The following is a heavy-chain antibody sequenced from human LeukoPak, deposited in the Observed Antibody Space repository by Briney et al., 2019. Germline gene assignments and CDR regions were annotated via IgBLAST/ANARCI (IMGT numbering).Heavy chain of an antibody. J-gene: IGHJ6*03. CDR2: LNHSGST. Sequence: SETLSLTCAVYGQAFSGYYWSWIRQPPGRGRQWLAELNHSGSTAYNPSLKSRVTISVDTSKNPFSLKLSFVTAADTAVYYCARGAGYDFWSGYVYYMDVWGEGTTVTVSS. V-gene: IGHV4-34*01. CDR3: ARGAGYDFWSGYVYYMDV. D-gene: IGHD3-3*01. CDR1: GQAFSGYY.